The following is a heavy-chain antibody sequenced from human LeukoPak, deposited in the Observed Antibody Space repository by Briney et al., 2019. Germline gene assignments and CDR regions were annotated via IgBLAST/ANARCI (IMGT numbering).Heavy chain of an antibody. D-gene: IGHD2-2*01. CDR1: GGSFSGYY. CDR2: INHSGST. J-gene: IGHJ5*02. Sequence: SETLSLTCAVYGGSFSGYYWSWIRQPPGKGLEWIGEINHSGSTNYNPSLKSRVTISVDTSKNQFSLKLSSVTAADTAVYYCAREVVVPAALGHAILSSGWFDPWGQGTLSPSPQ. CDR3: AREVVVPAALGHAILSSGWFDP. V-gene: IGHV4-34*01.